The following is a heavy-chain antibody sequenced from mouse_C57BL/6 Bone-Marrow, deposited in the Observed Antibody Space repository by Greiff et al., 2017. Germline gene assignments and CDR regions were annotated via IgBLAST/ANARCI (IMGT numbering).Heavy chain of an antibody. CDR1: GYSFTDYN. D-gene: IGHD1-1*01. Sequence: LVESGPELVKPGASVKISCTASGYSFTDYNMNWVKQSNGKSLEWIGVINPNYGTTSYNQKFKGKATLTVDQSSSTAYMQLNSLTSEDSAVYYCARSDYYGSKNYYAMDYWGQGTSVTVSS. J-gene: IGHJ4*01. CDR2: INPNYGTT. V-gene: IGHV1-39*01. CDR3: ARSDYYGSKNYYAMDY.